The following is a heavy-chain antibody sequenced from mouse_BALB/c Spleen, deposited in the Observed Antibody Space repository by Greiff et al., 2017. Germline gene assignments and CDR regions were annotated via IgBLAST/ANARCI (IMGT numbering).Heavy chain of an antibody. CDR1: GFTFSSFG. J-gene: IGHJ4*01. D-gene: IGHD4-1*01. Sequence: EVHLVESGGGLVQPGGSRKLSCAASGFTFSSFGMHWVRQAPEKGLEWVAYISSGSSTIYYADTVKGRFTITRDNPKNTLFLQMTSLRSEDTAMYYCARNWERAMDYWGQGTSVTVSS. V-gene: IGHV5-17*02. CDR3: ARNWERAMDY. CDR2: ISSGSSTI.